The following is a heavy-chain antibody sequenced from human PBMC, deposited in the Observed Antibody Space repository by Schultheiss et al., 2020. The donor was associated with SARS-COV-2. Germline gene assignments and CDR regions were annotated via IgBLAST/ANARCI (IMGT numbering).Heavy chain of an antibody. Sequence: GGSLRLSCAASGFTFSSYGMHWVRQAPGKGLEWVAVISYDGSNKYYADSVKGRFTISRDNSKNTLYLQMNSLRAEDTAVYYCAKDHYYDSSGDKLDYWGQGTRVTVSS. CDR3: AKDHYYDSSGDKLDY. D-gene: IGHD3-22*01. CDR2: ISYDGSNK. CDR1: GFTFSSYG. J-gene: IGHJ4*02. V-gene: IGHV3-30*18.